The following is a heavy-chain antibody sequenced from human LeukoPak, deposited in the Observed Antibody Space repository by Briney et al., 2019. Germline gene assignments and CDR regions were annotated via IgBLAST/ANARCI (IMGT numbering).Heavy chain of an antibody. D-gene: IGHD2-2*01. CDR1: GYSFTNYW. CDR3: ARQIPGYCSSTSCYAHFDY. V-gene: IGHV5-51*01. J-gene: IGHJ4*02. CDR2: IYPGDSDT. Sequence: GESLKISCKGSGYSFTNYWIGWVRQMPGKGLEWMGIIYPGDSDTRYSPSFQGQVTISADKSISTAYLQWSSLKASDTAMYYCARQIPGYCSSTSCYAHFDYWGQGTLVTVSS.